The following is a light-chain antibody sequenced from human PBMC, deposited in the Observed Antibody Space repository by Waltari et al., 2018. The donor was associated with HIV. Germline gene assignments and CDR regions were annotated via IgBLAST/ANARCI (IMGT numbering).Light chain of an antibody. Sequence: DIQMTQSPSSLSASVGDRVTITCQASQSISSYLNWYQQKPGKAPKLLIYAASSLQSGVPSRFSCSGSWTDFTLTISNLQPEDFATYYWQQSYSTPLAFGPGTKVDIK. V-gene: IGKV1-39*01. CDR2: AAS. CDR3: QQSYSTPLA. CDR1: QSISSY. J-gene: IGKJ3*01.